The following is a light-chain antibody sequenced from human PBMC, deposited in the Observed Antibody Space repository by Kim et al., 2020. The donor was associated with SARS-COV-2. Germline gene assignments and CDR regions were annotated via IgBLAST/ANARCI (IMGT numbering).Light chain of an antibody. CDR2: QAS. CDR3: QQYIRFPYT. J-gene: IGKJ2*01. Sequence: SAPVGDRVTITCRASESLATLLAWYQQRPGKAPSLLIYQASTLQIGVPSRFSGSGSGTEFTLIISSLQPGDFATYYCQQYIRFPYTFGQGTKLEI. V-gene: IGKV1-5*03. CDR1: ESLATL.